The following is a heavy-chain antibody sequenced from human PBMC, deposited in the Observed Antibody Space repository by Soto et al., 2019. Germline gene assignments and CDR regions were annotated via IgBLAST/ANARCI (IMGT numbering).Heavy chain of an antibody. Sequence: GGSLRLSCAVSGFTFSDYYMSWIRQAPGKGLEWVSYISSRGSSIYYADSVKGRFTISRDNAKNSLYLQMNGLRAEDTAVYYCARGYYDFWSGYYISPYGMDVWGQGTTVTV. V-gene: IGHV3-11*01. J-gene: IGHJ6*02. CDR1: GFTFSDYY. D-gene: IGHD3-3*01. CDR3: ARGYYDFWSGYYISPYGMDV. CDR2: ISSRGSSI.